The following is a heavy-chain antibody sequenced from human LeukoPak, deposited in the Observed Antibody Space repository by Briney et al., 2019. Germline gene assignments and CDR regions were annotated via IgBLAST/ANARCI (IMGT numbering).Heavy chain of an antibody. V-gene: IGHV3-30*02. CDR3: ARAGEFYKIINY. J-gene: IGHJ4*02. CDR2: IRYDGSNK. D-gene: IGHD3-10*01. CDR1: GFTFSSYG. Sequence: GGSLRLSCAASGFTFSSYGMHWVRQAPGKGLEWVAFIRYDGSNKYYADSVKGRFTISRDNAKNSLYLQMNSLRAEDTAVYYCARAGEFYKIINYWGQGTLVTVSS.